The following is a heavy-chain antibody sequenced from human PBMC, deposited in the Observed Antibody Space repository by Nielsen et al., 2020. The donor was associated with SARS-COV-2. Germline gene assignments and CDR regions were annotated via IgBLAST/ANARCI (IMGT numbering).Heavy chain of an antibody. V-gene: IGHV3-21*01. Sequence: GESLKISCAASGFTFTSYSMNWVRQAPGKGLEWAASINMSGRYMYYADSLRGRFTVSRDNAENSLFLQMSSLRDEDTAVYYCARDQDGGAATSNWYFDLWGRGTLVIVSS. CDR1: GFTFTSYS. CDR2: INMSGRYM. J-gene: IGHJ2*01. CDR3: ARDQDGGAATSNWYFDL. D-gene: IGHD6-25*01.